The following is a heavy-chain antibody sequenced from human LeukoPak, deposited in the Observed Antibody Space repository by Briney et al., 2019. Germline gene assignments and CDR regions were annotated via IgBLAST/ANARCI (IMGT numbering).Heavy chain of an antibody. Sequence: PSETLSLSCTVSGDSISNYYWSWIRQPAGRGLEYIGRIYSTGNTNYNPSLKSRVTMAVDTSNNQLSLKLTSVTAADTALYFCARGPGYTGSYSFDYWGPGTLVTVSS. V-gene: IGHV4-4*07. CDR3: ARGPGYTGSYSFDY. CDR1: GDSISNYY. D-gene: IGHD1-26*01. J-gene: IGHJ4*02. CDR2: IYSTGNT.